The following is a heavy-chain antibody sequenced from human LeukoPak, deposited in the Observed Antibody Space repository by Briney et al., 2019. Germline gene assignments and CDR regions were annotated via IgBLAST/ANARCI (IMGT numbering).Heavy chain of an antibody. CDR2: ISSGGST. CDR1: GASISRYF. CDR3: ACMTRDYYYGMDV. Sequence: SETLSLTCTVSGASISRYFWNWIRQPPGKELEWIGYISSGGSTNYNPSLKSRVTISVDTSKNQFSLKLSSVTAADTAVYYCACMTRDYYYGMDVWGQGTTVTVSS. V-gene: IGHV4-59*01. D-gene: IGHD2-8*01. J-gene: IGHJ6*02.